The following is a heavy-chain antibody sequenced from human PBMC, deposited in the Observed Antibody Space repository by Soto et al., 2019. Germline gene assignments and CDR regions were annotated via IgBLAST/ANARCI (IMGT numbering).Heavy chain of an antibody. CDR1: GYTFTSYA. V-gene: IGHV1-3*01. CDR3: ARTLQDYYGSGLPGY. Sequence: QVQLVQSGAEVKKPGASVKVSCKASGYTFTSYAMHWVRQAPRQRLEWMGWINAGNGNTKYSQKFQGRVTITRDTSASTAYMELSSLRSEDTAMYYCARTLQDYYGSGLPGYWGQGTLVTVSS. CDR2: INAGNGNT. D-gene: IGHD3-10*01. J-gene: IGHJ4*02.